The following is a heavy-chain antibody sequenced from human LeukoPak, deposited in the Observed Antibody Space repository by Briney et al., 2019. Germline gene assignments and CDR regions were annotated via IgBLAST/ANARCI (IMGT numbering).Heavy chain of an antibody. CDR2: ISSSSSYI. Sequence: PGGSLRLSCGASSFTFSRYSMNWVRQAPGKGLEWVSFISSSSSYIYYADSVKGRFTISRDNAKNSLYLQMNSLRAEDTAVYYCARRCRSTAMDPAIDYWGQGTLVTVSS. CDR3: ARRCRSTAMDPAIDY. J-gene: IGHJ4*02. D-gene: IGHD5-18*01. V-gene: IGHV3-21*01. CDR1: SFTFSRYS.